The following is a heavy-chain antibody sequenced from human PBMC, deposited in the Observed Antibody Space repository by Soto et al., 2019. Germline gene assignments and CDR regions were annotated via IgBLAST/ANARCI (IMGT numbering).Heavy chain of an antibody. CDR1: GGSIISGY. CDR3: AGLRGYAGSPIDC. CDR2: ISHSGNT. D-gene: IGHD2-15*01. Sequence: SETLSLTCTVSGGSIISGYWSWIRQPPGKGLEWIGYISHSGNTNYNPSVKSRVTLSVDTPKNQFSLRLSSVTTADTAVYYCAGLRGYAGSPIDCWGQGTLVTVSS. V-gene: IGHV4-59*01. J-gene: IGHJ4*02.